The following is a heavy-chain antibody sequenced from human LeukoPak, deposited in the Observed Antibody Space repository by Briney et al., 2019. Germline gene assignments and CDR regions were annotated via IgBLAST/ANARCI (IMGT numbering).Heavy chain of an antibody. Sequence: PGGSLRLSCAASGFTFSSYWMSWVRQAPGKGLEWVANIKQDGSEKYYVDSVKGRFTISRDNAKNSLYLQMNSLRAEDTAVYYCARDSVYYGSGKVDYWGQGTLVTVSS. D-gene: IGHD3-10*01. V-gene: IGHV3-7*04. J-gene: IGHJ4*02. CDR3: ARDSVYYGSGKVDY. CDR2: IKQDGSEK. CDR1: GFTFSSYW.